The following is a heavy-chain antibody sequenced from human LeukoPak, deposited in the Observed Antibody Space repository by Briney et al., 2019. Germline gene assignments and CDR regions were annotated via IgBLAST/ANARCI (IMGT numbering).Heavy chain of an antibody. D-gene: IGHD1-26*01. V-gene: IGHV3-30*18. CDR2: ISYDGSNK. CDR3: AKIGTRIVGATFYFDY. J-gene: IGHJ4*02. CDR1: GFTFSSYG. Sequence: PGRSLRLSCAASGFTFSSYGMHWVRQAPGKGLEWVAVISYDGSNKYYADSVKGRFTIPRDNSKNTLYLQMNSLRAEDTAVYYCAKIGTRIVGATFYFDYWGQGTLVTVSS.